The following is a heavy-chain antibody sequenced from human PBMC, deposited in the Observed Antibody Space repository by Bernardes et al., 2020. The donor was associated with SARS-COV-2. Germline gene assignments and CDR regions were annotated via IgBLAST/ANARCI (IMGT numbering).Heavy chain of an antibody. CDR1: GGSISSYY. Sequence: SETLSLTCTVSGGSISSYYWSWIRQPPGKGLEWIGYIYYSGSTNYNPSLKSRVTISVDTSKNQFSLKLSSVTAADTAVYYCARGDGPPPHPDYWGQGTLVTVSS. J-gene: IGHJ4*02. CDR3: ARGDGPPPHPDY. V-gene: IGHV4-59*01. CDR2: IYYSGST.